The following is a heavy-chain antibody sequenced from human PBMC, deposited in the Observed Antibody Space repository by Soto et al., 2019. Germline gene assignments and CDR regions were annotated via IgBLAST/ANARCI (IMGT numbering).Heavy chain of an antibody. CDR3: ARVQQLVANWLDP. V-gene: IGHV3-11*01. J-gene: IGHJ5*02. D-gene: IGHD6-6*01. CDR1: GFPFSDSY. CDR2: ISSTGSTP. Sequence: GSLRLSCAASGFPFSDSYMAWIRQAPGKGLEEIATISSTGSTPYYADSVKGRFTISRDNAQNSLYLEMNNLRAEDTAVYYCARVQQLVANWLDPWGQGILVTVSS.